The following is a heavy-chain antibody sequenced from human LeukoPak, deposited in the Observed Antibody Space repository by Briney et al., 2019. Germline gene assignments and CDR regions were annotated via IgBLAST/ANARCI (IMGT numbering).Heavy chain of an antibody. D-gene: IGHD5-18*01. J-gene: IGHJ4*02. V-gene: IGHV4-39*07. CDR2: IYYSGST. CDR1: GGSISSSSYY. CDR3: ARAGGGYSYAIDY. Sequence: PSETLSLTCTVSGGSISSSSYYWGWIRQPPGKGLEWIGSIYYSGSTYYNPSLKSRVTISVDTSKNQFSLKLSSVTAADTAVYYCARAGGGYSYAIDYWGQGTLVTVSS.